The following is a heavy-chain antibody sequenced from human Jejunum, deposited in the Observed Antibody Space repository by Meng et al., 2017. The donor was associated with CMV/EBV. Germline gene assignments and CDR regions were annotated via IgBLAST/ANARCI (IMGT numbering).Heavy chain of an antibody. J-gene: IGHJ4*02. CDR3: AKEASLSAIAQYFAH. CDR2: INWNSEII. Sequence: FTVENYVMHGVRQAPGKGLEWVAGINWNSEIIGYGDSVKGRFTISRDNAKNSLYLQINSLRTEDTALYYCAKEASLSAIAQYFAHWGQGTLVTVSS. V-gene: IGHV3-9*01. D-gene: IGHD2/OR15-2a*01. CDR1: FTVENYV.